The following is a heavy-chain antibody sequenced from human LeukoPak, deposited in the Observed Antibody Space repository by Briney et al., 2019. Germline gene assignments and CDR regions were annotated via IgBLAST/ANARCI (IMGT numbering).Heavy chain of an antibody. J-gene: IGHJ4*02. CDR2: IYYSGST. CDR3: ARQGYDYGGNSVEDF. V-gene: IGHV4-39*01. CDR1: GGSISSSSYY. D-gene: IGHD4-23*01. Sequence: PSETLSLTCTVSGGSISSSSYYWGWIRQPPGKGLEWIGSIYYSGSTYYNPSLKSRVTISVDTSKNQFSLKLSSVTAADTAVYYCARQGYDYGGNSVEDFWGQGTLVTVSS.